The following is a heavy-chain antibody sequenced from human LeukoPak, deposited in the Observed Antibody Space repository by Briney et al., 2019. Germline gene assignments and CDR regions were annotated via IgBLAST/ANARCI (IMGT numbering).Heavy chain of an antibody. Sequence: PSETLSLTCNVSGDSVNKFYWTWTRQTPGKGLAWIGYVYYSGSTNYNPSLKSRVTISIDTSRNQFSLNLRSVTAADTAVYYCVREKGHYGPGISYTTDAFDIWGQGTVVTVSS. CDR2: VYYSGST. CDR1: GDSVNKFY. D-gene: IGHD3-10*01. V-gene: IGHV4-59*02. CDR3: VREKGHYGPGISYTTDAFDI. J-gene: IGHJ3*02.